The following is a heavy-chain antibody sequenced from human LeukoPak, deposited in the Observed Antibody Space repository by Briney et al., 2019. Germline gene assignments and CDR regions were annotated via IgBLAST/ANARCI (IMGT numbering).Heavy chain of an antibody. V-gene: IGHV1-2*02. CDR1: GYTFTGYY. Sequence: ASVKVSCKASGYTFTGYYMHWVRQAPGQGLEWMGWINPNSGGTNYAQKFQGRVTMTRDTSISTVYMELSRLRSEDTAVYYCARDPSGDYVWGSYRYTGGGYFDYWGQGTLVAVSS. CDR3: ARDPSGDYVWGSYRYTGGGYFDY. D-gene: IGHD3-16*02. CDR2: INPNSGGT. J-gene: IGHJ4*02.